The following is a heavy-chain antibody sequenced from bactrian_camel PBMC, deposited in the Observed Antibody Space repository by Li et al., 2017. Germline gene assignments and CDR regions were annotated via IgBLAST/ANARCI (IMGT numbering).Heavy chain of an antibody. J-gene: IGHJ4*01. CDR2: ADSEKRT. V-gene: IGHV3S53*01. D-gene: IGHD5*01. Sequence: QVQLVESGGGSVQAGGSLRLACSASEYTYCMNWFRQAPGKEREEVAAADSEKRTAYIKSVEGRFTISKDNAKNTVYLQMHSLKPEDSAMYYCAAGGTCDRPAYWGRGTQVTVS. CDR3: AAGGTCDRPAY. CDR1: EYTYCMN.